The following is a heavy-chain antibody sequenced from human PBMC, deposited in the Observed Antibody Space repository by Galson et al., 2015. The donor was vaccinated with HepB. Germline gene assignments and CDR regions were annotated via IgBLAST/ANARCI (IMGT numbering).Heavy chain of an antibody. CDR3: ARDSAGKPLAVYWYFDL. D-gene: IGHD6-19*01. V-gene: IGHV3-33*01. CDR1: EFIFNNYG. J-gene: IGHJ2*01. CDR2: IWYDGSNK. Sequence: SLRLSCAASEFIFNNYGMHWVRQAPGKGLEWLTVIWYDGSNKYYADSVKGRFTISRDNSKNTLYLQMNSLRAEDTAVYYCARDSAGKPLAVYWYFDLWGRGTLVTVSS.